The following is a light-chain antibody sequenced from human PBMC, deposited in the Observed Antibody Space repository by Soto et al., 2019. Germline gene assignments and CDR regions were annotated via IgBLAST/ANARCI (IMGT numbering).Light chain of an antibody. V-gene: IGLV2-14*01. CDR1: SSDVGGSNY. CDR2: EVN. Sequence: QSALTQPASVSGSPGQSITISCSGTSSDVGGSNYVSWYQQHPGRAPKLMIYEVNNRPSGVSNRFSGSKSGNTASLTISGLQAEDEADYYCSAYTSSNTLWVFGGGTKLTVL. J-gene: IGLJ3*02. CDR3: SAYTSSNTLWV.